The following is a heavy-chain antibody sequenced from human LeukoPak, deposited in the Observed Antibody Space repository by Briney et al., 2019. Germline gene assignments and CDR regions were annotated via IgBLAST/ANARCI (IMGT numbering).Heavy chain of an antibody. CDR3: ARYYYDNSGSIYAFDI. V-gene: IGHV4-4*02. J-gene: IGHJ3*02. Sequence: PSETPSLTCAVSGGSISSSNWWSWVRQPPGKGLEWIGEIYHSGSTNYNPSLKSRVTISVDKSKNQFSLKLSSVTSADTAVYYCARYYYDNSGSIYAFDIWGQGTMVTVSS. CDR1: GGSISSSNW. CDR2: IYHSGST. D-gene: IGHD3-22*01.